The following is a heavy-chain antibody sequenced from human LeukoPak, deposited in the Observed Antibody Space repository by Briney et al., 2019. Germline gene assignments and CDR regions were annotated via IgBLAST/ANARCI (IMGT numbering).Heavy chain of an antibody. Sequence: SETLSLTCTVSGASITHHYWSWIRQPPGKGLEYIGYFYYDGSTNYTSSVRSGVTILVDTSRNQFTLNLRSVTAADTAKYYCARGISGRYRSMEGFAFDIWGQGTMVAVSS. J-gene: IGHJ3*02. CDR2: FYYDGST. D-gene: IGHD1-26*01. CDR3: ARGISGRYRSMEGFAFDI. V-gene: IGHV4-59*11. CDR1: GASITHHY.